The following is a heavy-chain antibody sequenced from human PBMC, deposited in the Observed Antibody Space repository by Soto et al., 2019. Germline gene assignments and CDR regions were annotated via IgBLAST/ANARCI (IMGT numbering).Heavy chain of an antibody. Sequence: EVQLVESGGGLVQPGGSLRLSCAASGFTFSSYSMNWVRQAPGKGLEWVSYISSSSSTIYYASSVKGRFTISRDNAKNSLYLKMNSLRAEYTAVYYCAGGAYYYDSSGLSYWGQGTLVTVSS. CDR1: GFTFSSYS. CDR2: ISSSSSTI. J-gene: IGHJ4*02. CDR3: AGGAYYYDSSGLSY. D-gene: IGHD3-22*01. V-gene: IGHV3-48*01.